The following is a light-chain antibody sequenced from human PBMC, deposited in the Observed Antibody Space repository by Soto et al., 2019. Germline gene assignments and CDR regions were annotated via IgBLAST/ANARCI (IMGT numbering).Light chain of an antibody. CDR2: DAS. Sequence: EIVLTQSPATLSLSPGERATLSCGASQSVSSSYLAWYQQKPGLAPRLLIYDASSRATGIPDRFSGSGSGTGFTLTISRLEPEDFAMYYCQQYGNSPYAFGQGTKLEMK. J-gene: IGKJ2*01. V-gene: IGKV3D-20*01. CDR3: QQYGNSPYA. CDR1: QSVSSSY.